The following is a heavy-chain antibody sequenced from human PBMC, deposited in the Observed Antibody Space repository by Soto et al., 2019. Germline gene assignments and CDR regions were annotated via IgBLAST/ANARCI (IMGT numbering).Heavy chain of an antibody. CDR1: GYSFTSYL. CDR2: IDPSDSYT. D-gene: IGHD1-26*01. V-gene: IGHV5-10-1*01. Sequence: GESLKISCKGSGYSFTSYLISWVRQMPGKGLEWMGRIDPSDSYTNYSPSFQGHVTISAHKSISTAYLQWSSLKASDTAMYYCARGGAHYYYYGMDVWGQGTTVTVSS. J-gene: IGHJ6*02. CDR3: ARGGAHYYYYGMDV.